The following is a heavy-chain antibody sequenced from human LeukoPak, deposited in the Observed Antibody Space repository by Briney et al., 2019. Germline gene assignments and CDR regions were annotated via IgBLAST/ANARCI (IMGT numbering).Heavy chain of an antibody. Sequence: GGSLRLSCAASGFTFSSYGMHWVRQAPGKGLEWVAVISYDGSNKYYADSVKGRFTISRDNSKNTLYLQMNSLRAEDTAVYYCAKAQTSSWSLFDYWGQGVLVVVSS. J-gene: IGHJ4*02. V-gene: IGHV3-30*18. D-gene: IGHD6-13*01. CDR2: ISYDGSNK. CDR3: AKAQTSSWSLFDY. CDR1: GFTFSSYG.